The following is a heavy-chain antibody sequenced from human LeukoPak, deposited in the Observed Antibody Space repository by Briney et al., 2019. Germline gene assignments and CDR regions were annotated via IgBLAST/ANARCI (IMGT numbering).Heavy chain of an antibody. J-gene: IGHJ3*02. Sequence: KPSETLSLTCTVSGGSISSYSWTWIRQPPGKGLEWIGSIYYSGSTNYNPSLKSRVTISVDTSKNQSSLKLSSVTAADTAVYYCVRDRVLGAFDIWGQGTMVAVSS. V-gene: IGHV4-59*01. D-gene: IGHD3-16*01. CDR2: IYYSGST. CDR3: VRDRVLGAFDI. CDR1: GGSISSYS.